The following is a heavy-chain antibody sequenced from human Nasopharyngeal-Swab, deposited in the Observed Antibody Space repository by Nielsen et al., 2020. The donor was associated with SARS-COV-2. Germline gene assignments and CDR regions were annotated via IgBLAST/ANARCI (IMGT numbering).Heavy chain of an antibody. D-gene: IGHD4-17*01. CDR3: AKEDGDSSPFDY. CDR1: GFTFSSYA. V-gene: IGHV3-30-3*01. J-gene: IGHJ4*02. Sequence: GGSLRLSCAASGFTFSSYAMHWVRQAPGKGLEWVAVISYDGSNKYYADSVKGRFTISRDNSKNTLYRQMNGLGAEDTDVYYCAKEDGDSSPFDYWGQGTLVTV. CDR2: ISYDGSNK.